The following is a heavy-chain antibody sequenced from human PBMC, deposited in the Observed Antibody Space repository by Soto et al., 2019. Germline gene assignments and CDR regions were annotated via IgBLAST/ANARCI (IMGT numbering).Heavy chain of an antibody. Sequence: QIQLLQSGAEVKKPGTSVKVSCQASGYTFTTYGIIWVRQAPGQGLEWMGWINPNSGHTNYAQNLKDRATMTTDTSTKTAYMELRTLTSDDTAVYFCARGQVVNFDNWFDPWGQGTLVTVSS. J-gene: IGHJ5*02. CDR2: INPNSGHT. CDR1: GYTFTTYG. D-gene: IGHD3-22*01. V-gene: IGHV1-18*01. CDR3: ARGQVVNFDNWFDP.